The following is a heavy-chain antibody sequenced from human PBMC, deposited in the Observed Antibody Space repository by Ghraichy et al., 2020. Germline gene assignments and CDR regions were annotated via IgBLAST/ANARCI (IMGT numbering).Heavy chain of an antibody. V-gene: IGHV3-23*01. CDR2: ISSSGGSS. CDR3: AKGNSEHRLPTPSGEHYMDV. D-gene: IGHD6-25*01. CDR1: GFTFINYA. J-gene: IGHJ6*03. Sequence: GESLNISCAASGFTFINYAMNWVRQTPGKGLERVSDISSSGGSSYYADSAKGRFTISRDNSNNTLYLQMNSLRAEDTAVYYCAKGNSEHRLPTPSGEHYMDVWGKGTTVTVSS.